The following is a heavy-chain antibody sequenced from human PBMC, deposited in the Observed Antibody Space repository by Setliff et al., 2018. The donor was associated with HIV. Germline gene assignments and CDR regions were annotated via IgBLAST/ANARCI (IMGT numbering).Heavy chain of an antibody. J-gene: IGHJ4*01. V-gene: IGHV1-69*06. Sequence: SVKVSCKASGDTFRSYAISCVRQAPGQGLEWMGRIIPILATSNYTQKFQGRVTITADKSTRTAYMELSSLRSEDRAVYYCARDGWDYYGSGTYPPLYYFDSWGQGTLVTVSS. CDR3: ARDGWDYYGSGTYPPLYYFDS. CDR2: IIPILATS. D-gene: IGHD3-10*01. CDR1: GDTFRSYA.